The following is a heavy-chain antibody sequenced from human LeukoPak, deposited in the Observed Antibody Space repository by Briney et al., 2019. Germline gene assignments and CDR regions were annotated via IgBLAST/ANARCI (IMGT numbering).Heavy chain of an antibody. Sequence: ASVKVSCKASGYTFTSYGISRVRQAPGQGLEWMGWISAYNGNTNYAQKLQGRVTMTTDTSTSTAYMELRSLRSDDTAVYYCARDFSALYYYDSSGYYPFGYWGQGTLVTVSS. CDR2: ISAYNGNT. CDR1: GYTFTSYG. CDR3: ARDFSALYYYDSSGYYPFGY. D-gene: IGHD3-22*01. J-gene: IGHJ4*02. V-gene: IGHV1-18*01.